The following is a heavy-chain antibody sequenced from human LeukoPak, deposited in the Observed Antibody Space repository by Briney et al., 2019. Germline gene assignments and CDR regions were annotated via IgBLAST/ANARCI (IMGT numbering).Heavy chain of an antibody. D-gene: IGHD2-15*01. CDR1: GFSFSNYA. Sequence: TGGSLRLSCAASGFSFSNYAMSWVRQAPGKGLEWVSYISSSGSTIYYADSVKGRFTISRDNAKNSLYLQMNSLRAEDTAVYYCARGGGYSNGWFVPWGQGTLVTVSS. CDR3: ARGGGYSNGWFVP. J-gene: IGHJ5*02. CDR2: ISSSGSTI. V-gene: IGHV3-11*01.